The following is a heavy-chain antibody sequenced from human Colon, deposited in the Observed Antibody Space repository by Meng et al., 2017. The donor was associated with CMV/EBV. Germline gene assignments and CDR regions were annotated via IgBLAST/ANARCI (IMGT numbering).Heavy chain of an antibody. CDR2: ISNNGGGT. Sequence: EVQLVESGGGLVQPGGSLRLSCAGSGFTFSSYAMNWVRQAPGKGLEWVSGISNNGGGTYYADYVRGRFTISRDNSKKTLYLQMNSLRADDTAVYYCAREVEVRGHFDYWGQGSLVTVSS. CDR1: GFTFSSYA. V-gene: IGHV3-23*04. D-gene: IGHD2-2*01. J-gene: IGHJ4*02. CDR3: AREVEVRGHFDY.